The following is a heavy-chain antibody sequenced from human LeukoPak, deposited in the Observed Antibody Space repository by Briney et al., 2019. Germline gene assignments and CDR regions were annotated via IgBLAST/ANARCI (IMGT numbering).Heavy chain of an antibody. D-gene: IGHD4-23*01. CDR2: FDPEDGET. CDR1: GYTLTELS. Sequence: GSVKVSCKVSGYTLTELSMHWVRQAPGKGLEWMGGFDPEDGETIYAQKFQGRVTMTEDTSTDTAYMELSSLRSEDTAVYYCATQSVKNYYYYYGMDVWGQGTTVTVSS. CDR3: ATQSVKNYYYYYGMDV. V-gene: IGHV1-24*01. J-gene: IGHJ6*02.